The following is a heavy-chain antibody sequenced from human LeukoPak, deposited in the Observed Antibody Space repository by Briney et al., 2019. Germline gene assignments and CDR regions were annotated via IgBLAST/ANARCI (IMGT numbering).Heavy chain of an antibody. D-gene: IGHD5-24*01. J-gene: IGHJ4*02. CDR3: ARGLEMATKSPVDY. CDR1: GFTFSSYS. V-gene: IGHV3-21*01. Sequence: GGSLRLSCAASGFTFSSYSMNWVRQAPGKGLDWVSSVSSSSPYIYYSDSVKGRFSISRDNAKNSLSLQMNSLRAEDTAVYYCARGLEMATKSPVDYWGQGTLVTVSS. CDR2: VSSSSPYI.